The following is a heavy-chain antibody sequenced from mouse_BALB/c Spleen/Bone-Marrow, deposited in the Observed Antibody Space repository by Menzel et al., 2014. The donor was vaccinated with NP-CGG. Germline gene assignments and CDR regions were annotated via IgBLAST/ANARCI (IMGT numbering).Heavy chain of an antibody. Sequence: EVKLVESGGGLVKSGGSLKLSCAASGFSFSNYGMSWLRQTPEKRLEWVATISGDGRYTFCSDSVKGRFTISRDNAKNNLYLQLSSLRSEDTALYYCARHAYYDQTEVSFVCWGQGTLVTVSA. CDR2: ISGDGRYT. CDR3: ARHAYYDQTEVSFVC. J-gene: IGHJ3*01. D-gene: IGHD2-4*01. CDR1: GFSFSNYG. V-gene: IGHV5-9-2*01.